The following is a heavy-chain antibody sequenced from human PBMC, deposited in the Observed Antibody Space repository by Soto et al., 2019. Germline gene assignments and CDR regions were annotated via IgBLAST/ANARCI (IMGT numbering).Heavy chain of an antibody. CDR2: IYWDDDK. D-gene: IGHD1-1*01. V-gene: IGHV2-5*02. CDR1: VFSLNTDGVA. CDR3: SKTMGWNWCAP. J-gene: IGHJ5*02. Sequence: QITLKESGPTLVKPTQTLTLTCTFSVFSLNTDGVAVGWIRQPPGKALEWLALIYWDDDKRYNPSLKTMLTVTKDTSKNQVVLTMTNMDPVDTATYYCSKTMGWNWCAPWGQATLVTVSP.